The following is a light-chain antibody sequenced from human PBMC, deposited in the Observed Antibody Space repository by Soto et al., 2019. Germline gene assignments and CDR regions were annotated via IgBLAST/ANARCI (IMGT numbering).Light chain of an antibody. V-gene: IGKV3D-15*01. CDR1: QSVSSSY. Sequence: EIVLTQSPGTLSLSPGERATLSCRASQSVSSSYLAWYQQKPGQAPSLILYAATTRANGIPDRFSGSGSGTELTLTLSSLQSEDFAVYDGQQYNNWPTWTFGQGTKVDIK. CDR3: QQYNNWPTWT. J-gene: IGKJ1*01. CDR2: AAT.